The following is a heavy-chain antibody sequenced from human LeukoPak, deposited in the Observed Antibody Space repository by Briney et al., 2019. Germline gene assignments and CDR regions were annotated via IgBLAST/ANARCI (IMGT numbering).Heavy chain of an antibody. CDR3: ARVRRGYYYYGMDV. V-gene: IGHV3-13*01. J-gene: IGHJ6*02. Sequence: PGGSLRLSCAASGFTFSSYDMHWVRQATGKGLEWVSAIGTAGDTYYPGSVKGRFTTSRENAKNSLYLQVNSLRAGDTAVYYCARVRRGYYYYGMDVWGQGTTVTVSS. CDR2: IGTAGDT. CDR1: GFTFSSYD.